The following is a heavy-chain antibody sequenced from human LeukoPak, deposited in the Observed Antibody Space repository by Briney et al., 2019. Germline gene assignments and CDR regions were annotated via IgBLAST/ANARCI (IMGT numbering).Heavy chain of an antibody. V-gene: IGHV1-46*01. CDR2: IYPRDGST. D-gene: IGHD6-19*01. Sequence: ASVKVSCKASGYTFTSNYIHWVRQAPGQGLEWMGMIYPRDGSTSYAQKFQGRVTITADESTSTAYMELSSLRSEDTAVYYCARVPYSSGWHGGSYYYYGMDVWGQGTTVTVSS. CDR3: ARVPYSSGWHGGSYYYYGMDV. CDR1: GYTFTSNY. J-gene: IGHJ6*02.